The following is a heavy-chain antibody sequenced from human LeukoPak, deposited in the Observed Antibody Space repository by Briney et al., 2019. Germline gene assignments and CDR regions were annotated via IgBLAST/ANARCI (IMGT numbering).Heavy chain of an antibody. CDR3: ARDSCHSGKFVVVPAAIRDCWFDP. CDR1: GYTFTRYG. J-gene: IGHJ5*02. CDR2: ISAYNGNT. Sequence: ASVKVSCKASGYTFTRYGISWVRQAPGQGLEWMGWISAYNGNTNYAQKLQGRVTMTTDTSTSTAYMELRSLRSDDTAVYYCARDSCHSGKFVVVPAAIRDCWFDPWGQGTLVTVSS. D-gene: IGHD2-2*02. V-gene: IGHV1-18*01.